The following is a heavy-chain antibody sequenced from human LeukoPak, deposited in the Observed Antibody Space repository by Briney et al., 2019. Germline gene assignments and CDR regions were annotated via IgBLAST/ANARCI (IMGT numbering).Heavy chain of an antibody. Sequence: PGGSLRLSCAASGFTFSFYGMTWVRQAPGKGLEWVSYISSGATTVYYADSVMGRSTVSRDNANNSLYLQMNSLRDEDTAMFYCARVGDGHSVNYLDSWGQGTLVTVSS. J-gene: IGHJ4*02. CDR2: ISSGATTV. CDR1: GFTFSFYG. D-gene: IGHD5-24*01. V-gene: IGHV3-48*02. CDR3: ARVGDGHSVNYLDS.